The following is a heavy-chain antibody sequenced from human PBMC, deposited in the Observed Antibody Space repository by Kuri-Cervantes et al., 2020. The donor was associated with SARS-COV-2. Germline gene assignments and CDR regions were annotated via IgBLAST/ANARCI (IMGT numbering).Heavy chain of an antibody. CDR3: ARGGTTVPTSGAFDF. V-gene: IGHV4-31*03. D-gene: IGHD4-17*01. Sequence: LRLSCTVSGGSISSGGYYWSWVRQHPGRGPEWIGYVYYNGNTFYSPSLKSRVTTSIDTSRNQFSLRLSSVTAADTAVYYCARGGTTVPTSGAFDFWGQGTLVTVSS. J-gene: IGHJ3*01. CDR1: GGSISSGGYY. CDR2: VYYNGNT.